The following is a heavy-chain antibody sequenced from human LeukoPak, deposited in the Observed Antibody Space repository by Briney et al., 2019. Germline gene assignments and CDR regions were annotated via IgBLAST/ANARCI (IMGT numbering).Heavy chain of an antibody. J-gene: IGHJ3*02. CDR3: GRDWGLDI. Sequence: GGSLRLSCAASGFTFSSYAIHWVRQAPGKGLEWVAVISFDGSNKYYADSVKGRFSISRDNAKNSLYLQMNSLRAEDTAVYYCGRDWGLDIWGQGTMVTVSS. D-gene: IGHD3-16*01. CDR2: ISFDGSNK. CDR1: GFTFSSYA. V-gene: IGHV3-30*03.